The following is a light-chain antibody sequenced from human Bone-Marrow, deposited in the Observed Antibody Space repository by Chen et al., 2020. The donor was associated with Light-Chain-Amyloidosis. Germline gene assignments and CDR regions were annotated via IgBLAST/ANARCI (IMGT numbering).Light chain of an antibody. CDR3: QTWGTGIQL. Sequence: QLVLTQSPSASASLGASVKLTCTLSSGHSSYAIAWHQQQPEKGPRYLMKLNSDGSHSKGDGIPDLFSGSSSGAERYLTISCLQSEDEADYYCQTWGTGIQLFGGGTKLTVL. CDR1: SGHSSYA. V-gene: IGLV4-69*01. J-gene: IGLJ3*02. CDR2: LNSDGSH.